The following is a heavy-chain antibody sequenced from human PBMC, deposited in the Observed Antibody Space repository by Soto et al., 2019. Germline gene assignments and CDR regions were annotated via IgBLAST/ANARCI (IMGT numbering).Heavy chain of an antibody. V-gene: IGHV4-59*01. CDR1: GASIRSYY. CDR2: ISYNEGT. D-gene: IGHD4-17*01. Sequence: QVQLQESGPRLVKPSETLSLTCTVSGASIRSYYWSWIRQPPGKSLEFLGYISYNEGTKYNPSLKSRVTISLDTSKNQFSLTLNSVTAADTALYYCSTRSGVYGELVDYWGQGTLVTVSS. CDR3: STRSGVYGELVDY. J-gene: IGHJ4*02.